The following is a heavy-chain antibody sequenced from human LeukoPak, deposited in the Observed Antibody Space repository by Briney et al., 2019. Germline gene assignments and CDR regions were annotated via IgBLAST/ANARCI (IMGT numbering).Heavy chain of an antibody. CDR3: ARGGLWVVSTCFSY. V-gene: IGHV3-21*01. CDR2: ISSSSSYI. J-gene: IGHJ4*02. Sequence: PGGSLRLSCAASGFTFSSYRMNWVRQAPGKGLEWVSSISSSSSYIYYADSVKGRFTISRDNAKNSLYLQMNSLRAEDTAVYYCARGGLWVVSTCFSYWGQGTLVTVSS. CDR1: GFTFSSYR. D-gene: IGHD2-15*01.